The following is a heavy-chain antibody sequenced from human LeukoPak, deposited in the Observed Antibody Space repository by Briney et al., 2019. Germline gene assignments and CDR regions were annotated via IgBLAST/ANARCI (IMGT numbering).Heavy chain of an antibody. CDR1: GYSFTSYW. J-gene: IGHJ6*02. V-gene: IGHV5-51*01. CDR2: IYPGDSET. Sequence: GESLKISCKGAGYSFTSYWIAWVRQMPGKGLEWMGIIYPGDSETIYNPSFQGQVTISADNSITTAYLQWSSLKASDTAMYYCARKAVYYYGMDVWGQGTAVTVSS. CDR3: ARKAVYYYGMDV. D-gene: IGHD6-19*01.